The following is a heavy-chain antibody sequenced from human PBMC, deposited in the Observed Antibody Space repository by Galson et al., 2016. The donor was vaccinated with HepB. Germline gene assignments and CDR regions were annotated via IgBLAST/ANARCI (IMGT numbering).Heavy chain of an antibody. CDR1: GFTVSNNY. Sequence: SLRLSCAASGFTVSNNYMSWVRQAPGKGLEWVSLIYSGGSTSYADSMKGRFTISRDHFKNALYLQMNSLRAEDTAVYFCTCGRSPGAYWGQGTLVTVSS. V-gene: IGHV3-53*01. CDR2: IYSGGST. J-gene: IGHJ4*02. CDR3: TCGRSPGAY. D-gene: IGHD3-16*02.